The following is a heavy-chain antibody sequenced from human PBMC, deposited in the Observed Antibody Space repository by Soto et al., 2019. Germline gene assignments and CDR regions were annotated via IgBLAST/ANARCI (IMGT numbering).Heavy chain of an antibody. CDR2: INAGNGNT. CDR3: ARRPYEILTGYYFTGWDY. D-gene: IGHD3-9*01. CDR1: GYTFTSYA. V-gene: IGHV1-3*01. Sequence: QVQLVQSGAEVKKPGASVKVSCKASGYTFTSYAMHWVRQAPGQRLEWMGWINAGNGNTKYSQKFQGRVTITRDTSASTAYMELSSLRSEDTAVYYCARRPYEILTGYYFTGWDYWGQGTLVTVSS. J-gene: IGHJ4*02.